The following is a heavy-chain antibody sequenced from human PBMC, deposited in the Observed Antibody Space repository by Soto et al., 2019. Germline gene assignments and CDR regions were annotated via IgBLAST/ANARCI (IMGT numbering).Heavy chain of an antibody. Sequence: SETLSLTCAVYGGSFSGYYWSWIRQPPGKGLEWIGEINHSGSTNYNPSLKSRVTISVDTSKNQFSLTLCSVTAADTAVYYCAWGVANRWKTYFDYWGQGTLVTVSS. CDR3: AWGVANRWKTYFDY. V-gene: IGHV4-34*01. CDR1: GGSFSGYY. CDR2: INHSGST. J-gene: IGHJ4*02. D-gene: IGHD3-16*01.